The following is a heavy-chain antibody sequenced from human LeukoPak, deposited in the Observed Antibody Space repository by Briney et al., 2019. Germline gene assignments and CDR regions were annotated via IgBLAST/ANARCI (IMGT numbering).Heavy chain of an antibody. D-gene: IGHD6-6*01. CDR3: ARAGSGQLVLNY. CDR1: GGSISSYY. J-gene: IGHJ4*02. V-gene: IGHV4-59*01. CDR2: IYYSGST. Sequence: KASETLSLTCTVSGGSISSYYWSWIRQPPGKGLEWIGYIYYSGSTNYNPSLKSRVTISVDTSKNQFSLKLSSVTAADTAVYYCARAGSGQLVLNYWGQGTLVTVSS.